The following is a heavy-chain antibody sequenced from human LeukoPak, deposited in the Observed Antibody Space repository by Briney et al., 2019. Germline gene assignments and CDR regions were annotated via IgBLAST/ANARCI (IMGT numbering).Heavy chain of an antibody. Sequence: PSETLSLTCTVSGGSISSSSYYWSWIRQPPGKGLEWIGYIYYSGSTNYNPSLKSRVTISVDTSKNQFSLKLSSVTAADTAVYYCARHLDYYGSGTYFDYWGQGTLVTVSS. V-gene: IGHV4-61*05. J-gene: IGHJ4*02. CDR2: IYYSGST. CDR1: GGSISSSSYY. D-gene: IGHD3-10*01. CDR3: ARHLDYYGSGTYFDY.